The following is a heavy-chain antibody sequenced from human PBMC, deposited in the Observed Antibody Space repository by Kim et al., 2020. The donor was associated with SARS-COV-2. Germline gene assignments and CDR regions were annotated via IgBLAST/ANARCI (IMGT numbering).Heavy chain of an antibody. J-gene: IGHJ2*01. D-gene: IGHD6-6*01. CDR1: GGSISSSNW. Sequence: SETLSLTCAVSGGSISSSNWWSWVRQPPGKGLEWIGEIYHSGSTNYNPSLKSRVTISVDKSKNQFSLKLSSVTAADTAVYYYASSTLIYRSSSVWYFDLWARGTLVTVSS. CDR2: IYHSGST. V-gene: IGHV4-4*02. CDR3: ASSTLIYRSSSVWYFDL.